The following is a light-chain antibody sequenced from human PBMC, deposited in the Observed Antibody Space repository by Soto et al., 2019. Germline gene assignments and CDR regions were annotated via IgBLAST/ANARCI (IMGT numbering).Light chain of an antibody. CDR1: QSVSGM. Sequence: EIMMTQSPDTLSVSPGERATLFCRASQSVSGMLAWYQQKPGQGPRLLIYGTSAGATGVPTRFRGSGSGTEFTLTISNLQPEDFATYYCQQRGTFGGGTKVDIK. CDR2: GTS. V-gene: IGKV3-15*01. CDR3: QQRGT. J-gene: IGKJ4*01.